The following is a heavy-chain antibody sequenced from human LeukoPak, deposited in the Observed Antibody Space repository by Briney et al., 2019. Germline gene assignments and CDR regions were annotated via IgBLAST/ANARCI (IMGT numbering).Heavy chain of an antibody. J-gene: IGHJ6*03. Sequence: SSETLSLTCSVSGGSISSYYWSWIRQPPGKGLQWIGYIYYSGSTNYNPSLKCRVTISVDTSKNQFSLKLRSVTAADTAVYYCALEAWTAMENYYYYYMDVWGKGTTVTVSS. V-gene: IGHV4-59*01. CDR2: IYYSGST. CDR1: GGSISSYY. D-gene: IGHD5-18*01. CDR3: ALEAWTAMENYYYYYMDV.